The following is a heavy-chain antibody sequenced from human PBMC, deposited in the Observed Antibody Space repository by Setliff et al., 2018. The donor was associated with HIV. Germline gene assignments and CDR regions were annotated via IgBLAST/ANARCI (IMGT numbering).Heavy chain of an antibody. J-gene: IGHJ4*02. CDR2: IIPATGAI. CDR1: GGSFSYFA. CDR3: ASKLWDGDYGLLDD. Sequence: GASVKVSCKAPGGSFSYFAIAWVRQAPGQGLEWIGAIIPATGAINYAQNLQGRVTLTTDKSTGTAYMELSSLTSEDSAVYYCASKLWDGDYGLLDDWGQGTLVTVS. D-gene: IGHD4-17*01. V-gene: IGHV1-69*05.